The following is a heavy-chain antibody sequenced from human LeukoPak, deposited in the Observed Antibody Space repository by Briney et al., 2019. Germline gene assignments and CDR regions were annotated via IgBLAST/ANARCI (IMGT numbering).Heavy chain of an antibody. V-gene: IGHV3-21*01. D-gene: IGHD3-22*01. CDR2: ISSSSSYI. CDR3: ARDGEYYYDSSGYYFDY. CDR1: GCTFSSYS. J-gene: IGHJ4*02. Sequence: GGSLRLSCAASGCTFSSYSMNWVRQAPGKGLEWVSFISSSSSYIYYADSVKGRFTISRDNAKNSLYLQMNSLRAEDTAVYYCARDGEYYYDSSGYYFDYWGQGTLVTVSS.